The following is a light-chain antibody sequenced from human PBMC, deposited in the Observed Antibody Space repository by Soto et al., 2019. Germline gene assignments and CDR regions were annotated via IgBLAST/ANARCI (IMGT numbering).Light chain of an antibody. Sequence: QLVLTQPPSASGTPGQRVTISCSGSSSNLGTNYVYWYQQLPGTAPKLLIYTNSQRPSGVPDRFSGSKSGTSASLAISGLRSEDEADYYCAAWDDSLSGYVFGTGTQLTVL. V-gene: IGLV1-47*02. CDR1: SSNLGTNY. CDR3: AAWDDSLSGYV. J-gene: IGLJ1*01. CDR2: TNS.